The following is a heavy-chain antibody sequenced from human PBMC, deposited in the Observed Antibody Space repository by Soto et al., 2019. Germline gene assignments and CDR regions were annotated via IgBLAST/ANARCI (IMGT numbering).Heavy chain of an antibody. Sequence: EVQLVESGGGLVKPGGSLRLSCAASGFTFSHYSMNWVRQAPGKGLEWVAFVSSTSSYIYYAGSVKGRFTISRDNATNSRFLQMNTLRAEDTAVYYCAKDRGRGSPVSGGLDVWGQGTTVTVSS. V-gene: IGHV3-21*01. CDR3: AKDRGRGSPVSGGLDV. J-gene: IGHJ6*02. D-gene: IGHD3-10*01. CDR2: VSSTSSYI. CDR1: GFTFSHYS.